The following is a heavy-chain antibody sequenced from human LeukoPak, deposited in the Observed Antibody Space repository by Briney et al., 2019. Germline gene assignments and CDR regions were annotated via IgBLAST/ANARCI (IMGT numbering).Heavy chain of an antibody. CDR1: GGSISSSSYY. J-gene: IGHJ2*01. CDR3: AIRGDYYDSSGYYFYWYFDL. D-gene: IGHD3-22*01. V-gene: IGHV4-39*01. CDR2: IYYSGST. Sequence: SETLSLTCTVSGGSISSSSYYWGWIRQPPGKGLEWIGSIYYSGSTYYNPSLKSRVTISVDTSKNQFSLKLSSVTAADTAVCYCAIRGDYYDSSGYYFYWYFDLWGRGTLVTVSS.